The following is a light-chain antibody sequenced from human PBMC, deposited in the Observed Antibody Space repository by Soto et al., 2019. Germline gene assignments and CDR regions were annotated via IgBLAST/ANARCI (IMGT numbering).Light chain of an antibody. CDR2: DVS. V-gene: IGLV2-14*03. Sequence: QSALTQPASVSGSPGQSITISCTGTSSDVGSYNFVSWYQQHPGKAPKLMIYDVSNRPSGVSNRFSGSKSGNTASLTISRLQAEDEADYYRSSYTSTNTRVFGGGTKLTVL. J-gene: IGLJ2*01. CDR3: SSYTSTNTRV. CDR1: SSDVGSYNF.